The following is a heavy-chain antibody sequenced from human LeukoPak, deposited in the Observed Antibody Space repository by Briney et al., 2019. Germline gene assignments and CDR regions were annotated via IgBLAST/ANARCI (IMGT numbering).Heavy chain of an antibody. Sequence: GGSLRLSCAASGFTFSSYWMSWVRQAPGKGLEWVANIKEDGTTIYYVDSVKGRFTISRDNAKNSLYLQMNSVRDEDTAVYYCARVVDYGWFDPWGQGTLVDVSS. D-gene: IGHD3-16*01. CDR2: IKEDGTTI. V-gene: IGHV3-7*01. J-gene: IGHJ5*02. CDR3: ARVVDYGWFDP. CDR1: GFTFSSYW.